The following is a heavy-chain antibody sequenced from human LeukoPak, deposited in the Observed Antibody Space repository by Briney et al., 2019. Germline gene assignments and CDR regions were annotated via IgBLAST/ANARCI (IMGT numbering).Heavy chain of an antibody. CDR3: AAQYSNNYYYYYMDV. CDR2: MNPNSGNT. J-gene: IGHJ6*03. D-gene: IGHD6-6*01. CDR1: GYTFTSYD. V-gene: IGHV1-8*01. Sequence: ASVKVSCKASGYTFTSYDINWVRQATGQGLEWMGWMNPNSGNTGYAQKFQGRVTMTRNTSISTAYMELSSLRSEDTAVYYCAAQYSNNYYYYYMDVWGKGTTVTVSS.